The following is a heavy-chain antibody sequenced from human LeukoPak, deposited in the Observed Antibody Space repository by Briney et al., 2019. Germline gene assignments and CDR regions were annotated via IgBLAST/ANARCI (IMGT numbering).Heavy chain of an antibody. CDR2: ISYDGSNK. J-gene: IGHJ6*03. Sequence: GGSLRLSCAASGFTFSSYAMDWVRQALGKGLEWVAVISYDGSNKYYADSVKGRFTISRDNSKNTLYLQMNSLRAEDTAVYYCAKDGQEDSSGYYYPGDYYYMDVWGKGTTVTISS. D-gene: IGHD3-22*01. V-gene: IGHV3-30*04. CDR3: AKDGQEDSSGYYYPGDYYYMDV. CDR1: GFTFSSYA.